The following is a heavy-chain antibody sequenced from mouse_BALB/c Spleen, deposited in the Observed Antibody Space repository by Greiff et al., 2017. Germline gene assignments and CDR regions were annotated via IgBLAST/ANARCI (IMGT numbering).Heavy chain of an antibody. CDR3: TREGGDGYPVWFAY. V-gene: IGHV1S22*01. D-gene: IGHD2-3*01. CDR1: GYTFTSYW. J-gene: IGHJ3*01. CDR2: IYPGSGST. Sequence: LQQPGSELVRPGASVKLSCKASGYTFTSYWMHWVKQRPGQGLEWIGNIYPGSGSTNYDEKFKSKATLTVDTSSSTAYMQLSSLTSEDSAVYYCTREGGDGYPVWFAYWGQGTLVTVSA.